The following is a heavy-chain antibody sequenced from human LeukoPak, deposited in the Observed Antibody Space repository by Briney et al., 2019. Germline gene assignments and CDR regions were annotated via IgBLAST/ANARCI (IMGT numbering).Heavy chain of an antibody. CDR1: GFTVLSNY. Sequence: GGSLSLPCAASGFTVLSNYMSWVRQAPGKGLEWVSVIYRGGSTYYADSVKGRFTISRDNSKDTLYLQMNSLRAEDTAVYYCASIRGGWYIDKWGQEPRVTVSS. CDR3: ASIRGGWYIDK. D-gene: IGHD3-10*01. J-gene: IGHJ4*02. V-gene: IGHV3-53*01. CDR2: IYRGGST.